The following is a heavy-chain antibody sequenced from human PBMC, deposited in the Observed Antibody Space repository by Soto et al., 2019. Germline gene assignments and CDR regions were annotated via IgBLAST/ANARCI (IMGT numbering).Heavy chain of an antibody. V-gene: IGHV3-74*01. CDR2: INGDGSDI. CDR1: GFTFSTHW. Sequence: EVQLVESGGVLVQPGGSLRLSCAASGFTFSTHWMHWVRQAPGKGLVWVSRINGDGSDIVYADSVKGRFTISRDNAKNTLYLQMNSLRAEDTAVYYCTRSMVGFSYADSWGPGTLVTVSS. J-gene: IGHJ4*02. D-gene: IGHD2-2*01. CDR3: TRSMVGFSYADS.